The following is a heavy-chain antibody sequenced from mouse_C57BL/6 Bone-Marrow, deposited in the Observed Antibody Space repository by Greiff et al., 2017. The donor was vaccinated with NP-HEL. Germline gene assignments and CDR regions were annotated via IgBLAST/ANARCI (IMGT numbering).Heavy chain of an antibody. Sequence: QVQLQQPGAELVKPGASVKLSCKASGYTFTSYWMQWVKQRPGQGLEWIGEIDPSDSYTNYNKKFKGKATLTVDTSSSTAYMQLSSLTSEDSAVYYCARSYYGYDRAWFAYWGQGTLVTVSA. CDR3: ARSYYGYDRAWFAY. V-gene: IGHV1-50*01. CDR2: IDPSDSYT. CDR1: GYTFTSYW. D-gene: IGHD2-9*01. J-gene: IGHJ3*01.